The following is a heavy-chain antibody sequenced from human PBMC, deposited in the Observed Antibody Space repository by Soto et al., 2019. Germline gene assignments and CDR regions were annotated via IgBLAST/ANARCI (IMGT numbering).Heavy chain of an antibody. D-gene: IGHD5-12*01. CDR1: GYTFTSYA. CDR2: INAGNGNT. Sequence: ASVKVSFKASGYTFTSYAMHWVRQAPGQRLEWMGWINAGNGNTKYSQKFQGRVTITRDTSASTAYMELSSLRSEDTAVYYCAREWLRSNFDYWGQGTLVTVSS. J-gene: IGHJ4*02. V-gene: IGHV1-3*01. CDR3: AREWLRSNFDY.